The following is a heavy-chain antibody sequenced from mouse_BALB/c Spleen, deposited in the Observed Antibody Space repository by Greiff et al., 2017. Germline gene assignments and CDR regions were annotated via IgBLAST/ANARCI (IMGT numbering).Heavy chain of an antibody. J-gene: IGHJ4*01. CDR3: ARGPPANHPYYAMDY. CDR2: ISDGGSYT. V-gene: IGHV5-4*02. CDR1: GFTFSDYY. Sequence: EVKLMESGGGLVKPGGSLKLSCAASGFTFSDYYMYWVRQTPEKRLEWVATISDGGSYTYYPDSVKGRFTISRDNAKNNLYLQMSSLKSEDTAMYYCARGPPANHPYYAMDYWGQGTSVTVSS. D-gene: IGHD4-1*01.